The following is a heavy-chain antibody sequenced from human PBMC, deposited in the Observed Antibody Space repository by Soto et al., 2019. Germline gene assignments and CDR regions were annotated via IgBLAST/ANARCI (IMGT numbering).Heavy chain of an antibody. CDR3: ARGGRSGYYTDNWFDP. Sequence: SVKVSCKASGGAFSSYAISWVRQAPGQGLEWMGGIIPIFGTANYAQKFQGRVTITADKSTSTAYMELSSLRSEDTAVYYCARGGRSGYYTDNWFDPWGQGTLVTVSS. V-gene: IGHV1-69*06. CDR1: GGAFSSYA. J-gene: IGHJ5*02. CDR2: IIPIFGTA. D-gene: IGHD3-3*01.